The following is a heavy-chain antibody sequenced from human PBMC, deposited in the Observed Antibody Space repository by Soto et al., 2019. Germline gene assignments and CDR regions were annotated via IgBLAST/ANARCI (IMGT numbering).Heavy chain of an antibody. CDR1: GFTFSSYS. V-gene: IGHV3-21*01. CDR3: ARGGEPNYYYYYYMDV. J-gene: IGHJ6*03. D-gene: IGHD1-26*01. Sequence: GGSLRLSCAASGFTFSSYSMNWVRQAPGKGLEWVSSISSSSSYIYYADSVKGRFTISRDNAKNSLYLQMNSLRAEDTAVYYCARGGEPNYYYYYYMDVWGKGTTVTVSS. CDR2: ISSSSSYI.